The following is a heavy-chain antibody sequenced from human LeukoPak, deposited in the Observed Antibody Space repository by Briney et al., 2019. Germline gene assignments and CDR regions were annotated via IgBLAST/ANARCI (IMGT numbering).Heavy chain of an antibody. J-gene: IGHJ4*02. CDR3: AREYYYDSSGYYGYYFDY. CDR2: ISAYNGNT. CDR1: GYTFTSYG. V-gene: IGHV1-18*01. Sequence: ASVMVSCKASGYTFTSYGISWVRQAPGQGLEWMGWISAYNGNTNYAQKLQGRVTMTTDTSTSTAYMELRSLRSDDTAVYYCAREYYYDSSGYYGYYFDYWGQGTLVTVSS. D-gene: IGHD3-22*01.